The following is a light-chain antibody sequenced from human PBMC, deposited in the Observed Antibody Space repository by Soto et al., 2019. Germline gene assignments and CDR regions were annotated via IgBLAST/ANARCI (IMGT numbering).Light chain of an antibody. V-gene: IGLV1-40*01. CDR3: AAWDDSLRVVL. CDR2: ANT. CDR1: SSNIGAGYD. Sequence: QSVLTQPPSVSGAPGQRVTISYTGSSSNIGAGYDVHWYQQLPGTAPKLLIYANTNRPSGVPGRFSGSKSGTSASLAISGVRFEDGADYYCAAWDDSLRVVLFGGGTKVTVL. J-gene: IGLJ2*01.